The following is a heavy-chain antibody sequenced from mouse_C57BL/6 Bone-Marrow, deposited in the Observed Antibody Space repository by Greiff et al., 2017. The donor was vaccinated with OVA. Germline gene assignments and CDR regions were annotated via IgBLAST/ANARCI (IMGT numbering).Heavy chain of an antibody. CDR2: IDPSDSYT. V-gene: IGHV1-69*01. Sequence: QVQLQQPGAELVMPGASVKLSCKASGYTFTSYWMHWVKQRPGQGLEWIGEIDPSDSYTNYNQKFKGKSTLTVDKSSSTAYMQLSSLTSEDSAVYYCARGLYDGYAWFAYWGHVTLVTVSA. CDR3: ARGLYDGYAWFAY. D-gene: IGHD2-3*01. CDR1: GYTFTSYW. J-gene: IGHJ3*01.